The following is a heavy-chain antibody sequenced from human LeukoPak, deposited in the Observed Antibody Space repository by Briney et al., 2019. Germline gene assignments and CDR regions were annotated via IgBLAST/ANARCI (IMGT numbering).Heavy chain of an antibody. V-gene: IGHV1-69*13. J-gene: IGHJ4*02. CDR2: IIPIFGTA. CDR3: ARASFVVGATAPGDY. CDR1: GGTFSSYA. D-gene: IGHD1-26*01. Sequence: SVKVSCKASGGTFSSYAISWVRQAPGQGLEWMGGIIPIFGTANYAQKFQGRVTITADESTSTAYMELSSLRSEDTAVYYCARASFVVGATAPGDYWGQGTLVTVSS.